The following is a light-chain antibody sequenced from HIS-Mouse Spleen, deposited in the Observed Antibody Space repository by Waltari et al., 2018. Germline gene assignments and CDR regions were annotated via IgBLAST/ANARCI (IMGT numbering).Light chain of an antibody. CDR2: QDS. V-gene: IGLV3-1*01. J-gene: IGLJ2*01. Sequence: SYELTQPPSVSVSPGQTASITCSGDKLGYKYPCWYQQKPGQSPVLVIYQDSKRPSGSPERFSGSNSGNTATLTIRGTQAMDEADYYCQACDSSTYVVFGGGTKLTVL. CDR1: KLGYKY. CDR3: QACDSSTYVV.